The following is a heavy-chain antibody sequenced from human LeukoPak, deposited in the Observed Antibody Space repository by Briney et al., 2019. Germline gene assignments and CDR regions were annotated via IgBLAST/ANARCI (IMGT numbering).Heavy chain of an antibody. CDR1: GYTFTSYD. CDR3: ARDLAARREARSSSYMDV. CDR2: MNPNSGNT. J-gene: IGHJ6*03. Sequence: ASVKVSCKASGYTFTSYDINWVRQATGQGLEWMGWMNPNSGNTGYAQKFQGRVTITRNTSISTAYMELRSLRSDDTAVYYCARDLAARREARSSSYMDVWGKGTTVTVSS. D-gene: IGHD6-13*01. V-gene: IGHV1-8*03.